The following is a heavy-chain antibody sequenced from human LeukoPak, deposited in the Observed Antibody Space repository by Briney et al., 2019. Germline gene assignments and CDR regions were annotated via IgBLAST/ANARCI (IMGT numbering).Heavy chain of an antibody. CDR2: IYYSGST. Sequence: PSETLSLTCTVSGGSISSGGYYWRWIRQHPGKGLEWIGYIYYSGSTCYNPSLKSRVTISVDTSKNQFSLKLSSVTAADTAVYYCARGLTDNYYYYGMDVWGKGTTVTVSS. V-gene: IGHV4-31*03. J-gene: IGHJ6*04. CDR3: ARGLTDNYYYYGMDV. D-gene: IGHD3-9*01. CDR1: GGSISSGGYY.